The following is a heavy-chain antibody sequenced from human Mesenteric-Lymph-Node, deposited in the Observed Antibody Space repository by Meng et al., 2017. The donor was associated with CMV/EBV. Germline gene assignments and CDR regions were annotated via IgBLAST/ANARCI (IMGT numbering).Heavy chain of an antibody. CDR3: ARCSRDLGNGGMDV. Sequence: GGSLRLSCAASGFTFSSYAMHWVRQAPGKGLEWVAHISGSGRTIYYADSAKGRFTISKDNAGNLLYLQMDSLKDEDTAVYYCARCSRDLGNGGMDVWGQGTTVTVSS. CDR2: ISGSGRTI. V-gene: IGHV3-48*02. CDR1: GFTFSSYA. J-gene: IGHJ6*02. D-gene: IGHD2-2*01.